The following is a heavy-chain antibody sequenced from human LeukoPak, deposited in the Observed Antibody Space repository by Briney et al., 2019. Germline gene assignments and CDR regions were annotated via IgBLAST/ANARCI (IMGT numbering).Heavy chain of an antibody. CDR1: GFTFSSYW. J-gene: IGHJ6*02. V-gene: IGHV3-7*01. CDR2: IKQDGGEK. D-gene: IGHD3-3*01. CDR3: ARTYYDFWSGYYMNGMDV. Sequence: GGSLRLSCAASGFTFSSYWMSWVRQAPGKGLEWVANIKQDGGEKYYVDSVKGRFTISRDNAKNSLYLQMNSLRAEDTAVYYCARTYYDFWSGYYMNGMDVWGQGTTVTVSS.